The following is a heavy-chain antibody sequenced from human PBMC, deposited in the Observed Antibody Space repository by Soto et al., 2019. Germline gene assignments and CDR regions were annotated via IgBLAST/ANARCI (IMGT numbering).Heavy chain of an antibody. J-gene: IGHJ3*01. V-gene: IGHV3-23*01. CDR3: LRRAITAITNWGAFDV. D-gene: IGHD1-20*01. CDR1: GFTFSSFV. Sequence: EVQLLESGGGLVQPGGSLRLSCAASGFTFSSFVMNWVRQAPGKGLEWVSTVSPGGDVSHYTDSVKGRFTISRDNSRRTVPLQMYSLRAEGAAVYFCLRRAITAITNWGAFDVWGQGTVVTVSS. CDR2: VSPGGDVS.